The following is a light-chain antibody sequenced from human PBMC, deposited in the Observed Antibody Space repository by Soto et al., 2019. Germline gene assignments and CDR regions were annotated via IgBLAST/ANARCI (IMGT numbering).Light chain of an antibody. CDR1: QDISNY. Sequence: DIQMTQSPSSLSASVGDRVTITCQASQDISNYLNWYQQKPGKAPTLLIYDASNLETGGPSRFSRSGSGTDFTFTISSLQPEDIATYYCQQYDNLPRVTFGGGTKVEIK. J-gene: IGKJ4*01. CDR2: DAS. CDR3: QQYDNLPRVT. V-gene: IGKV1-33*01.